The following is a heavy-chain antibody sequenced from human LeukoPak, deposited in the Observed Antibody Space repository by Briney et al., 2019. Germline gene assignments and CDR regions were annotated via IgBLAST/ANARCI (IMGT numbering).Heavy chain of an antibody. CDR3: AREAGWYEY. D-gene: IGHD6-19*01. Sequence: SETLSLTCTVSGGSINNYYWSRLRQPPGKGLEWIGYIHYSGSTNYNFSLKSRVTISVDTSKSQFSLKLSSVTAADTAVYYCAREAGWYEYWGQGTLVTVSS. V-gene: IGHV4-59*01. J-gene: IGHJ4*02. CDR2: IHYSGST. CDR1: GGSINNYY.